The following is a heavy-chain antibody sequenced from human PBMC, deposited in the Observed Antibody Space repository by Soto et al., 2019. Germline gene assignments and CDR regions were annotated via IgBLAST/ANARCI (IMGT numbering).Heavy chain of an antibody. D-gene: IGHD1-26*01. Sequence: EVQLVESGGGLVQPGESLRLSCAASGFTVSNNYLGWVRQAPGKGLEWVSSIYIDGRTYYADFVRGRFTISTDSSKDTLHRQMNGLRVDDTAMYYCARHVGSYWYFDLWGRGTLVTVSS. CDR3: ARHVGSYWYFDL. CDR1: GFTVSNNY. J-gene: IGHJ2*01. CDR2: IYIDGRT. V-gene: IGHV3-66*04.